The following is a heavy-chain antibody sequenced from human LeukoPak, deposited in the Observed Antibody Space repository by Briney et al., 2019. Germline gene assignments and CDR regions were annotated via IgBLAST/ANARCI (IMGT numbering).Heavy chain of an antibody. CDR1: GYTFTNYA. CDR3: ARDVGEGYCSGGSCSDY. CDR2: ISGYNGKT. Sequence: GASVKVSCEASGYTFTNYAISWVRQAPGQGHEWMGWISGYNGKTNYAQKLQGRVTMTTDTSTSTVYMDLRSLRSDDTAVYYCARDVGEGYCSGGSCSDYWGQGTLVTVSS. J-gene: IGHJ4*02. V-gene: IGHV1-18*01. D-gene: IGHD2-15*01.